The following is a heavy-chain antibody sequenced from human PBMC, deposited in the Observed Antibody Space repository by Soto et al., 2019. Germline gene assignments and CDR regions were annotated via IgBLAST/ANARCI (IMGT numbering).Heavy chain of an antibody. D-gene: IGHD3-3*01. CDR1: GYTLTELS. J-gene: IGHJ3*02. CDR3: ARAPHYDFWSGYPVIDAFDI. CDR2: MDPNGGNT. V-gene: IGHV1-24*01. Sequence: ASVKVSCKVSGYTLTELSMHWVRQAPGKGLEWMGGMDPNGGNTGYAQKFQGRVTMTRNTSISTAYMELSSLRSEDTAVYYCARAPHYDFWSGYPVIDAFDIWGQGTMVTVSS.